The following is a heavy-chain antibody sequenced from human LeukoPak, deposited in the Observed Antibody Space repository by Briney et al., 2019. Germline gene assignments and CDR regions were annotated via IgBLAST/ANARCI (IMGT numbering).Heavy chain of an antibody. CDR1: GFTVSSNS. Sequence: GGSLRLSCAASGFTVSSNSMSWVRQAPGKGLEWVSVIYSGGSTYYADSVKGRFTISRDNSKNTLYLQMNSLRAEDTAVYYCARAHSGSYFAFDIWGQGTMVTVSS. V-gene: IGHV3-53*01. CDR2: IYSGGST. D-gene: IGHD1-26*01. CDR3: ARAHSGSYFAFDI. J-gene: IGHJ3*02.